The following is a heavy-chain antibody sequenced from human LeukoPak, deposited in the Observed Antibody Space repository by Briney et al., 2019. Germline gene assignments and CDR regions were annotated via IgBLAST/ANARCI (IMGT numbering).Heavy chain of an antibody. D-gene: IGHD3-22*01. CDR2: ISGSGGST. Sequence: GRSLRLSCAASGFTFSSYAMSWVRQAPGKGLEWVSAISGSGGSTYYADSVKGRFTISRDNSKNTLYLQMNSLRAEDTAVYYCAKDYYDSSGYYTTGTTTFDYWGQGTLVTVSS. CDR1: GFTFSSYA. CDR3: AKDYYDSSGYYTTGTTTFDY. V-gene: IGHV3-23*01. J-gene: IGHJ4*02.